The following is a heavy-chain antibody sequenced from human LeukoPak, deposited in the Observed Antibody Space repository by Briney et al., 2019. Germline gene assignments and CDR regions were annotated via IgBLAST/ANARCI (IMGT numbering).Heavy chain of an antibody. CDR3: TRGLFGELPADQ. J-gene: IGHJ4*02. CDR1: GFTFGDYA. V-gene: IGHV3-49*04. CDR2: IRSKTYGGTT. Sequence: GGSLRLSCTASGFTFGDYAMTWVRQAPGKGLEWVGFIRSKTYGGTTEYAASVKGRFTISRDDSKSIAYLQMNSLKTEDTAVYFCTRGLFGELPADQWGQGTLVTVSS. D-gene: IGHD3-10*02.